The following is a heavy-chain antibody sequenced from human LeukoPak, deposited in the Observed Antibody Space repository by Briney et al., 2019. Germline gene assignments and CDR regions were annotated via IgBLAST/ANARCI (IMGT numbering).Heavy chain of an antibody. CDR3: AHRLVGYGSGSYFYY. Sequence: SGPTLVKPTQTLTLTCTFSGFSLSTSGVGVGWIRQPPGKALEWLALIYWDDDKRYGPSLKSRLTITKDTSKNQVVLTMTNMDPVDTATYYCAHRLVGYGSGSYFYYWGQGTLVTVSS. V-gene: IGHV2-5*05. D-gene: IGHD3-10*01. J-gene: IGHJ4*02. CDR2: IYWDDDK. CDR1: GFSLSTSGVG.